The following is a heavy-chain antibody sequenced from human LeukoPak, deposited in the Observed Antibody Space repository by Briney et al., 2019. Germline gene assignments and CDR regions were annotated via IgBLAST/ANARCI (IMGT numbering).Heavy chain of an antibody. D-gene: IGHD6-6*01. CDR3: ARDAGISIYSSSSESDWFDP. CDR1: GFTFDDYA. CDR2: ISWNSGSI. V-gene: IGHV3-9*01. Sequence: PGGSLRLSCAASGFTFDDYAMHWVRQAPGKGLEWVSGISWNSGSIGYADSVKGRFTISRDNSKNTLYLQMNSLRAEDTAVYYCARDAGISIYSSSSESDWFDPWGQGTLVTVSS. J-gene: IGHJ5*02.